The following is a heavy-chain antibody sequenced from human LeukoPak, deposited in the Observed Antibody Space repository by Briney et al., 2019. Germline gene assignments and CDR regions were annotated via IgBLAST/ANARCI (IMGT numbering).Heavy chain of an antibody. V-gene: IGHV4-34*01. D-gene: IGHD6-19*01. CDR1: GGTFNDYY. J-gene: IGHJ4*02. CDR3: ARGQWLDNY. Sequence: PSEILSLTCAVYGGTFNDYYWSWIRQPPGKGLEWIGEINHSGSTNYNPSLKSRVIISVETSKKQFSLKLSSVTAADTAVYYCARGQWLDNYWGQGTLVTVSS. CDR2: INHSGST.